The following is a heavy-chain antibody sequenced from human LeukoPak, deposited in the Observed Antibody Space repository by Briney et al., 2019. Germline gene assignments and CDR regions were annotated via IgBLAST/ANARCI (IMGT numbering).Heavy chain of an antibody. CDR2: ISAYNGNT. Sequence: ASVKVSCKASGYTFTSYGISWVRQAPGQGLEWMGWISAYNGNTNYTQKLQGRVTMTTDTSTSTAYMELRSLRSDDTAVYYCARDLEGVASHDAFDIWGQGTMVTVSS. V-gene: IGHV1-18*01. CDR3: ARDLEGVASHDAFDI. D-gene: IGHD2-15*01. CDR1: GYTFTSYG. J-gene: IGHJ3*02.